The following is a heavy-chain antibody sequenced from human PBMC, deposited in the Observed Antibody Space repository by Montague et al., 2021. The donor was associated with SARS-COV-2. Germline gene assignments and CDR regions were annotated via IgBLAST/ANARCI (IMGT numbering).Heavy chain of an antibody. V-gene: IGHV3-48*03. Sequence: SLRLSCAASGSTFSSYEMNWVRQAPGKGLEWVSYISSSGSTIYYADSVKGRFTISRDNAKNSLYLQMNSLRAEDTAVHYCAATSGDIVVVVAAYYGMDVWGQGTTVTVSS. CDR1: GSTFSSYE. CDR2: ISSSGSTI. D-gene: IGHD2-15*01. J-gene: IGHJ6*02. CDR3: AATSGDIVVVVAAYYGMDV.